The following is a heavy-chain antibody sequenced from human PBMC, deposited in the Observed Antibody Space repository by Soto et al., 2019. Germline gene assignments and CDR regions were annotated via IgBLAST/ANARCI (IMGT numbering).Heavy chain of an antibody. J-gene: IGHJ4*02. CDR2: INPRGGSA. CDR3: VRAPYAFDI. D-gene: IGHD3-16*01. CDR1: GYPFTSFF. Sequence: ASVKVSCKASGYPFTSFFIHWVRQAPGQGLEWVGVINPRGGSANYAQKFQGRLTLTRDTSSTTVYLDLSSLKSEATALYFCVRAPYAFDIWGQGTRVTVSS. V-gene: IGHV1-46*01.